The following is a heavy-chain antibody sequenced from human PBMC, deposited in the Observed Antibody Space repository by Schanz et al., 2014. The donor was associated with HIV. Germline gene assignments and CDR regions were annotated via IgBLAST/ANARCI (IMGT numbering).Heavy chain of an antibody. CDR2: ISWNSGSI. CDR1: GFIFNDFA. Sequence: DVQLVESGGGLLQPGRSLRLSCAASGFIFNDFAMHWVRQAPGKGLEWVSTISWNSGSIAYADSVKGRFTTSRDNAKNSLYLQMNTLRADDTAVYYCARDKSNLGMDSWGQGTLVTVSS. CDR3: ARDKSNLGMDS. V-gene: IGHV3-9*01. J-gene: IGHJ5*01.